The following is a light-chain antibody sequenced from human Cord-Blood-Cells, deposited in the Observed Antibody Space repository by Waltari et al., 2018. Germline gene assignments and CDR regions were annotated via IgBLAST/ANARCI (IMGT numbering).Light chain of an antibody. V-gene: IGKV1-39*01. CDR1: QSISSY. CDR3: QQSYGTPYT. Sequence: DIQMTQSPSSLSASVGDRVTITCRASQSISSYLNWYQQKPGKAPKLLIYAASSLQSGVPSRFSCSGSGTDFTLTISSLQPEDFATYYCQQSYGTPYTFGQGTKLEIK. CDR2: AAS. J-gene: IGKJ2*01.